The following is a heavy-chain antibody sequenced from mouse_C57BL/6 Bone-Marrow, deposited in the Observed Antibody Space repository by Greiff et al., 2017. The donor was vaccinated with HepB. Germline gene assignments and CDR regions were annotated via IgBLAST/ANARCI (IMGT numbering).Heavy chain of an antibody. CDR1: GFTFSSYA. Sequence: DVKLVESGGGLVKPGGSLKLSCAASGFTFSSYAMSWVRQTPEKRLEWVATISDGGSYTYYPDNVKGRFTISRYNAKNNLYLQMRHLKSQDTAMYYCARARIYYGKSWYFDVWGTGTTVTVSS. D-gene: IGHD2-1*01. CDR3: ARARIYYGKSWYFDV. V-gene: IGHV5-4*03. J-gene: IGHJ1*03. CDR2: ISDGGSYT.